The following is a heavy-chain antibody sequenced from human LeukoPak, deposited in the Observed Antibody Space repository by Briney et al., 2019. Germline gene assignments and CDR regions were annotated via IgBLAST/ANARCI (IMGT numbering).Heavy chain of an antibody. Sequence: SETLSLTCAVYGGSFSGYYWSWIRQPPGKGLEWIGEINHSGSTNYNPSLKSRVTISVDTSKNQFSLKLSSVTAADTAVHYCARIEGHFWSGRDYWGQGTLVTV. CDR3: ARIEGHFWSGRDY. J-gene: IGHJ4*02. CDR1: GGSFSGYY. D-gene: IGHD3-3*02. V-gene: IGHV4-34*01. CDR2: INHSGST.